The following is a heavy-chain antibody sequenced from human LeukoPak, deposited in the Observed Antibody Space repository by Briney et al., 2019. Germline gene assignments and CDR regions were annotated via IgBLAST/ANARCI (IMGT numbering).Heavy chain of an antibody. CDR3: AKDTGIAVAGTVDY. D-gene: IGHD6-19*01. Sequence: PGGSLRLSCAASGFTFSNAWMSWVRQAPGKGLEWVSAISGSGGSTYYADSVKGRFTISRDNSKNTLYLQMNSLRAEDTAVYYCAKDTGIAVAGTVDYWGQGTLVTVSS. CDR1: GFTFSNAW. CDR2: ISGSGGST. V-gene: IGHV3-23*01. J-gene: IGHJ4*02.